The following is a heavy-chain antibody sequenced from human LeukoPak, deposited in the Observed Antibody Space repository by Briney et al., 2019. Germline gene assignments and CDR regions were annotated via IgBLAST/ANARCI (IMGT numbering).Heavy chain of an antibody. Sequence: MSSETLSLTCTVSGDSIGSYFWSWIRQSPGKGLEWIGHIYHSGSTNYNPSLKSRVTISIDTSKSQFSLKLTSVTSADTAVYYCARDGPAYTSRWYDYYYGLDVWGQGTTVTVSS. J-gene: IGHJ6*02. V-gene: IGHV4-59*01. CDR3: ARDGPAYTSRWYDYYYGLDV. CDR2: IYHSGST. CDR1: GDSIGSYF. D-gene: IGHD2-2*01.